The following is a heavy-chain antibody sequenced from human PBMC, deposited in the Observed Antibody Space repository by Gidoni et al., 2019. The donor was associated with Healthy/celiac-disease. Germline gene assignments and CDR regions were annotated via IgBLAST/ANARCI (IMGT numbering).Heavy chain of an antibody. Sequence: EVQLVQSGAEVTKPGESLTISCKGSGYSFTSYWIGWVRQMPGKGLDWMGIIYPGDSDTRYSPSFQGQVTISADKSISTAYLQWSSLKASDTAMYYCARQSGDYSGPPYYYYYYMDVWGKGTTVTVSS. CDR3: ARQSGDYSGPPYYYYYYMDV. D-gene: IGHD4-17*01. CDR1: GYSFTSYW. V-gene: IGHV5-51*01. J-gene: IGHJ6*03. CDR2: IYPGDSDT.